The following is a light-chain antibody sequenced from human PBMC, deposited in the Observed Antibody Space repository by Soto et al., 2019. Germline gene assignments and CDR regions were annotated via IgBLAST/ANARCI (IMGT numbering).Light chain of an antibody. CDR2: GAS. J-gene: IGKJ1*01. V-gene: IGKV3-15*01. CDR1: QSVNGN. Sequence: EVVMTQSPVTVSVSPGGRATLSCRASQSVNGNLAWYQHKHGQSPRLLLYGASTRATGLPARFSGSGSGTEFTLTISGLETEDSAVYYCQQYNVWPEAFGQGTKVEVK. CDR3: QQYNVWPEA.